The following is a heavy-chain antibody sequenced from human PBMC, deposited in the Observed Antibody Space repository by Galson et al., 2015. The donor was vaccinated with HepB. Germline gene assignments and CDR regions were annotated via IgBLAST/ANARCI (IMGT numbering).Heavy chain of an antibody. D-gene: IGHD3-10*01. CDR3: AQDLTYYYGSGSYFVGMDV. J-gene: IGHJ6*02. CDR1: GFTFEDYA. V-gene: IGHV3-9*01. Sequence: SLRLSCAASGFTFEDYAMHWVRQVPGKGPEWVSGISWNSDFTGYADSVRGRFTISRDNARYSLYLQMNSLRTKDTALYYCAQDLTYYYGSGSYFVGMDVWGQGTTVTVSS. CDR2: ISWNSDFT.